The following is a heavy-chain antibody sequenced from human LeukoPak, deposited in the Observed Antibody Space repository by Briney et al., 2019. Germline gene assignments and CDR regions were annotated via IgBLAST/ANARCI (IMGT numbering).Heavy chain of an antibody. V-gene: IGHV3-48*04. CDR3: ARAYDFLSAPQPNYYMDV. J-gene: IGHJ6*03. Sequence: GGSLRLSCAASGFTFSSYSMNWVRQAPGKGLEWVSYISSSSSTIYYADSVKGRFTISRDNAKNSLYLQMNSLRAEDTAVYYCARAYDFLSAPQPNYYMDVWGKGTTVTVSS. D-gene: IGHD3-3*01. CDR1: GFTFSSYS. CDR2: ISSSSSTI.